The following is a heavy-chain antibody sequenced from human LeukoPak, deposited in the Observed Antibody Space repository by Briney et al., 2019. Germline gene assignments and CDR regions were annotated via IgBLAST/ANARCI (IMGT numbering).Heavy chain of an antibody. J-gene: IGHJ4*02. D-gene: IGHD5-18*01. CDR3: AREGYSYGPPHY. V-gene: IGHV1-18*01. CDR2: ISAYNGNT. Sequence: ASVKVSCKASGGTFSSYAISWVRQAPGQGLEWMGWISAYNGNTNYAQKLQGRVTMTTDTSTSTAYMELRSLRSDDTAVYYCAREGYSYGPPHYWGQGTLVTVSS. CDR1: GGTFSSYA.